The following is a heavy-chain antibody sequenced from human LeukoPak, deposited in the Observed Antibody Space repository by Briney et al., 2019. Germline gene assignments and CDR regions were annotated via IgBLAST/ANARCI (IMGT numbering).Heavy chain of an antibody. D-gene: IGHD3-16*01. CDR2: IYTSGST. CDR3: ARGDRSEGLGGSNY. Sequence: SQTLSLTCTVSGGSISSGSYYWSWIRQPAGKGLEWIGRIYTSGSTNYNPSLKSRVTISVDTSKNQFSLKLSSVTAADTAVYYCARGDRSEGLGGSNYWGQGTLVTVSS. V-gene: IGHV4-61*02. J-gene: IGHJ4*02. CDR1: GGSISSGSYY.